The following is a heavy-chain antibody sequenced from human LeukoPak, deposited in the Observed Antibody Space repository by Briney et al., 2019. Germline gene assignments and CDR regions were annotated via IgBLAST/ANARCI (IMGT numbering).Heavy chain of an antibody. J-gene: IGHJ4*02. Sequence: SSETLSLTCTVSGGSISSSSYYWGWIRQPPGKGLEWIGSIYYSGSTYYNPSLKSRVTISVDTSKNQFSLKLSSVTAADTAVYYCAQYSGYAIDYWGQGTLVTVSS. V-gene: IGHV4-39*07. D-gene: IGHD5-12*01. CDR3: AQYSGYAIDY. CDR1: GGSISSSSYY. CDR2: IYYSGST.